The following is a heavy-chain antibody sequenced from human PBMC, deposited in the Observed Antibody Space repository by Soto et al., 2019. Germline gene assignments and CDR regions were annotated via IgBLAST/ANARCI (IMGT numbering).Heavy chain of an antibody. CDR3: ARARSETPRRPSSLWATVTTGGYYFDF. CDR1: GFTFSDYY. D-gene: IGHD4-17*01. J-gene: IGHJ4*02. Sequence: QVQLVESGGGLVEPGGSLRLSCAASGFTFSDYYMSWIRQAPGKGLEWISDIKSGTSTIYYADSVRGRFTISRDNPKNSLYLQMNSLRAEDTAVYYCARARSETPRRPSSLWATVTTGGYYFDFWGQGALVTVSS. CDR2: IKSGTSTI. V-gene: IGHV3-11*01.